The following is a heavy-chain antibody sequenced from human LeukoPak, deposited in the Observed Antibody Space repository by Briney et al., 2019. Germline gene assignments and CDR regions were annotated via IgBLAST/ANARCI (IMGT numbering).Heavy chain of an antibody. CDR2: IYYSGST. CDR3: VRLDSYYYVDV. J-gene: IGHJ6*03. V-gene: IGHV4-39*01. Sequence: SETLSLTCTVSGGSISNSGYYWGCIRQPPGKGLEWIGSIYYSGSTYYNPSLKSRVAISADTSKNQFSLKLSSVTAADTAVYYCVRLDSYYYVDVWGKGTTVTVS. D-gene: IGHD3-9*01. CDR1: GGSISNSGYY.